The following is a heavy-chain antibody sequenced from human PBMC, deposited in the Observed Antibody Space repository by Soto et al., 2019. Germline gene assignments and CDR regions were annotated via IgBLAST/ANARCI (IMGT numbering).Heavy chain of an antibody. D-gene: IGHD3-9*01. Sequence: EVQLVESGGGLVQPGGSLRLSCAASGFTFSSYWMSWVRQAPGKGLEWVANIKQDGSEKYYVDSVKGRFTISRDNAKNSLYLQMNSLRAEDTAVYYCARDPYDILTGYPNFDYWGQGTLVTVSS. J-gene: IGHJ4*02. CDR3: ARDPYDILTGYPNFDY. CDR2: IKQDGSEK. V-gene: IGHV3-7*01. CDR1: GFTFSSYW.